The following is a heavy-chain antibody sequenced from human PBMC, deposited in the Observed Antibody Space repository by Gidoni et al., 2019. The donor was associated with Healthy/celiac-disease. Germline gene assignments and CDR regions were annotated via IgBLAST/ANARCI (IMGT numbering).Heavy chain of an antibody. CDR3: AKTQLPPPVRVVPAAIGAFDI. CDR1: GYTFTSYG. Sequence: VQLVQSGAEVKKPGASVKVSCKASGYTFTSYGLSWVRQAPGQGLEWMGWISAYNGNTNYAQKLQGRVTMTTDTSTSTAYMELRSLRSDDTAVYYCAKTQLPPPVRVVPAAIGAFDIWGQGTMVTVSS. J-gene: IGHJ3*02. CDR2: ISAYNGNT. D-gene: IGHD2-2*01. V-gene: IGHV1-18*01.